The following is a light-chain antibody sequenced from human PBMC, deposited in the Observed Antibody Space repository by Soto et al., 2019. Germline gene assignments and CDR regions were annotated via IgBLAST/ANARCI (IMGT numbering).Light chain of an antibody. V-gene: IGLV2-14*01. Sequence: QSVLTQPASVSGSLGQSITISCTGTTSDVGGYNYVSWYQQHPGKAPILMIYEVTNRPSGASNRFSGSKSGNTASLTIPGLQVEDEAEYYCGSYTGSITYVFGTGTKVTVL. CDR2: EVT. CDR1: TSDVGGYNY. CDR3: GSYTGSITYV. J-gene: IGLJ1*01.